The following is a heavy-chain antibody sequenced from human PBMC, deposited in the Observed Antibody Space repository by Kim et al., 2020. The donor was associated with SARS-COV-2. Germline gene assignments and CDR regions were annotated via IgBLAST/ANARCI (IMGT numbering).Heavy chain of an antibody. Sequence: EQKFQGIVTMTEDTSTDTAYMELSSLRSEDTAVYYCAGFFAVLGRGFDYWGQGTLVTVSS. CDR3: AGFFAVLGRGFDY. V-gene: IGHV1-24*01. D-gene: IGHD3-10*01. J-gene: IGHJ4*02.